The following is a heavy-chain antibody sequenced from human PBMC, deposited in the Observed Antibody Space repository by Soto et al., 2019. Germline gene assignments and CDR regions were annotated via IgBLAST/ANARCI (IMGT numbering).Heavy chain of an antibody. J-gene: IGHJ4*02. CDR2: IYHSGST. CDR1: GGSISSGGYS. V-gene: IGHV4-30-2*01. D-gene: IGHD2-2*01. CDR3: ARVPGR. Sequence: QLQLQESGSGLVKPSQTLSLTCAVSGGSISSGGYSWSWIRQPPGKGLEWIGYIYHSGSTYYNPAVKSGVAMSVDRAQNQFSLKLSSVTAAATAVYYCARVPGRWGQGTLVTVSS.